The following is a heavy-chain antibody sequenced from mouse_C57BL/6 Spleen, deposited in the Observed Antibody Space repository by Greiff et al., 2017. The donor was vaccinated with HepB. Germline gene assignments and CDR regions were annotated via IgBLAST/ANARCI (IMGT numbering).Heavy chain of an antibody. V-gene: IGHV1-55*01. CDR3: AREEGVSYWYFDV. CDR2: IYPGSGST. D-gene: IGHD2-13*01. Sequence: VQLQQSGAELVKPGASVKMSCKASGYTFTSYWITWVKQRPGQGLEWIGDIYPGSGSTNYNEKFKSKATLTVDTSSSTAYMQLSSLTSEDSAVYYCAREEGVSYWYFDVWGTGTTVTVSS. J-gene: IGHJ1*03. CDR1: GYTFTSYW.